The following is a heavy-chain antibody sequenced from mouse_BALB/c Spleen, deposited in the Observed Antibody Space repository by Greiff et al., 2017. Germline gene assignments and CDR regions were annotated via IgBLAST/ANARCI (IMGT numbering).Heavy chain of an antibody. J-gene: IGHJ2*01. CDR3: ARGGTVVDFDD. CDR2: IDPSDSET. CDR1: GYTFTSYW. Sequence: QVQLRQPGAELVKPGAPVKLSCKASGYTFTSYWMNWVKQRPGRGLEWIGRIDPSDSETHYNQKFKDKATLTVDKSSSTAYIQLSSLTSEDSAVYYCARGGTVVDFDDWGQGTTLTVSS. D-gene: IGHD1-1*01. V-gene: IGHV1-69*02.